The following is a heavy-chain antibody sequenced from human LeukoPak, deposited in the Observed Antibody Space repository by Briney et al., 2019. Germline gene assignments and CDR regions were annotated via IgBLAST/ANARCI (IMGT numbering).Heavy chain of an antibody. V-gene: IGHV5-51*01. J-gene: IGHJ5*02. CDR2: IYPGDSDT. CDR3: ARRPYSSSSPWFDP. CDR1: GYSFTSYW. Sequence: GGSLKISRKGSGYSFTSYWIGWVRQMPGKGLEWMGIIYPGDSDTRYSPSFQGQVTISADKSISTAYLQWSSLKASDTAMYYCARRPYSSSSPWFDPWGQGTLSPSPQ. D-gene: IGHD6-6*01.